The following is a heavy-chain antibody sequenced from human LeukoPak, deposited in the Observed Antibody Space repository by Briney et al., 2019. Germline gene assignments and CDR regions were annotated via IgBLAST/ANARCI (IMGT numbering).Heavy chain of an antibody. D-gene: IGHD2-15*01. CDR2: ISSSSITI. V-gene: IGHV3-48*04. CDR3: ARDRGGSYSAIDY. J-gene: IGHJ4*02. CDR1: GFTFSSYS. Sequence: GGSLRLSCAASGFTFSSYSLNWVRQAPGKGLEWGSFISSSSITIYYADSVKGRFTISRDNAEKSLYLQMNSLRAEDTAVYYCARDRGGSYSAIDYWGQGTLVTDSS.